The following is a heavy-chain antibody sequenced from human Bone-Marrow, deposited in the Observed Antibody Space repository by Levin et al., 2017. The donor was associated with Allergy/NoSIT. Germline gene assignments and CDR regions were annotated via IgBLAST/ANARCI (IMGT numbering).Heavy chain of an antibody. CDR2: VYYNGST. J-gene: IGHJ4*02. CDR1: GGFVGSNKFY. V-gene: IGHV4-61*01. CDR3: VRTPNVFTWFGEIY. D-gene: IGHD3-10*01. Sequence: SETLSLTCSVTGGFVGSNKFYWNWIRQSPGKGLEWLGFVYYNGSTSYNPSLKSRVAISIDTAKDQFYLRLTSVTAADTALYYCVRTPNVFTWFGEIYWGQGTLVTVST.